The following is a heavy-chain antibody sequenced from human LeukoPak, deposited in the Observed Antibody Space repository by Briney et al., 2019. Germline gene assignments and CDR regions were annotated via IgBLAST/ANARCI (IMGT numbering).Heavy chain of an antibody. CDR3: AKVEGYYDSSGYFHFDY. CDR1: GFTFSSYA. D-gene: IGHD3-22*01. CDR2: ISGSGGST. V-gene: IGHV3-23*01. J-gene: IGHJ4*02. Sequence: PGGSLRLSCAASGFTFSSYAMSWVRQAPGKGLEWVSAISGSGGSTYYADSVKGRFTISRDNSKNTLYLQMNSPRAEDTAVYYCAKVEGYYDSSGYFHFDYWGQGTLVTVSS.